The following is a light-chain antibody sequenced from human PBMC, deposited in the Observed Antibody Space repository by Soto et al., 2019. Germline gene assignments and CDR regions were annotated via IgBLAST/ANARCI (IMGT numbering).Light chain of an antibody. CDR3: SSYTSSTPDVV. J-gene: IGLJ2*01. CDR2: DVS. V-gene: IGLV2-14*01. Sequence: QSVLTQPASVSGSPGQSITISCTGTSSDVGGYNYVSWYQQHPGKAPKLMIYDVSNRPSGVSNRFSGSKSGNTASLTISGLQAEDEADYYCSSYTSSTPDVVFGGGTKVTV. CDR1: SSDVGGYNY.